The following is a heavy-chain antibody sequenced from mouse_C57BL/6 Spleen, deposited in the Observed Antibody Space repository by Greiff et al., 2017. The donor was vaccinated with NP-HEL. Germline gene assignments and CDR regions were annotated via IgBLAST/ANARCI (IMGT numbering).Heavy chain of an antibody. V-gene: IGHV14-1*01. CDR2: IDPEDGDT. CDR1: GFNIKDYY. CDR3: TSGFYYYGSSDGEGFFDY. D-gene: IGHD1-1*01. J-gene: IGHJ2*01. Sequence: VQLQQSGAELVRPGASVKLSCTASGFNIKDYYMHWVKQRPEQGLEWIGRIDPEDGDTEYAPKFQGKATMTADTSSNTAYLQLSSLTSEDTAVYYCTSGFYYYGSSDGEGFFDYWGQGTTLTVSS.